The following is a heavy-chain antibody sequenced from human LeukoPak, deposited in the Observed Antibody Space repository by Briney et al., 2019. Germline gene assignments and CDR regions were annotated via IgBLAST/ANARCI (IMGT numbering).Heavy chain of an antibody. J-gene: IGHJ5*02. D-gene: IGHD3-16*01. CDR1: GFTFSSYS. CDR2: ISSSSSYI. V-gene: IGHV3-21*01. Sequence: GGSLRLSCAASGFTFSSYSMNWVRQAPGKGLEWVSSISSSSSYIYYADSVKGRFTISRDNAKNSLYLQMNSLRAEDTAVYYCARDSLPHNRGRRFDPWGQGTLVTVSS. CDR3: ARDSLPHNRGRRFDP.